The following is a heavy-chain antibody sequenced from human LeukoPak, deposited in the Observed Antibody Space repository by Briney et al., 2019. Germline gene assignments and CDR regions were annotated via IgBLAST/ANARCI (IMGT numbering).Heavy chain of an antibody. CDR3: AKSRYYYDSTGYYFFDY. Sequence: SETLSLTCTVSGGPISSYYWSWIRQPPGKGLEWIGYIHYSGSTNYNPSLKSRVTISVDTSKNQFSLKLSSVTAADTVVYYCAKSRYYYDSTGYYFFDYWGQGTLVTVSS. CDR2: IHYSGST. D-gene: IGHD3-22*01. CDR1: GGPISSYY. V-gene: IGHV4-59*01. J-gene: IGHJ4*02.